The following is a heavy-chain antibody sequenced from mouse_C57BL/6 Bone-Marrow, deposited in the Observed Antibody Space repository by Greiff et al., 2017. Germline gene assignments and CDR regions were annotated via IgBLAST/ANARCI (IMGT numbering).Heavy chain of an antibody. J-gene: IGHJ1*03. V-gene: IGHV7-3*01. Sequence: EVQRVESGGGLVQPGGSLSLSCAASGFTFTDYYMSWVRQPPGKALEWLGFIRNKANGYTTEYSASVKGRFTISRDNSQSILYLKMNALGAEDSAMYYCASDLVGRRYVVVWGTGTTVTVSS. CDR1: GFTFTDYY. CDR2: IRNKANGYTT. CDR3: ASDLVGRRYVVV. D-gene: IGHD1-1*02.